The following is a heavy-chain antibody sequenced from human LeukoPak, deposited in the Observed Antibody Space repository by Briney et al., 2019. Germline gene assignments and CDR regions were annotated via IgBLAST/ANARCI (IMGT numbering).Heavy chain of an antibody. V-gene: IGHV4-4*09. J-gene: IGHJ4*02. CDR3: ATSLRYFDWFTPFDY. CDR1: GGSISSYY. CDR2: IYTSGST. Sequence: SETLSLTCTVSGGSISSYYWSWIRQPPGKGLEWIGYIYTSGSTNDHPSLKSRVTISVDTSKNQFSLKLSSVTAADTAVYYCATSLRYFDWFTPFDYWGQGTLVTVSS. D-gene: IGHD3-9*01.